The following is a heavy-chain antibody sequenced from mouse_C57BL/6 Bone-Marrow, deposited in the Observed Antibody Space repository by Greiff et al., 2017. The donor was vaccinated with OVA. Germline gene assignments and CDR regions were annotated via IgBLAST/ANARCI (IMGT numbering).Heavy chain of an antibody. V-gene: IGHV1-82*01. D-gene: IGHD1-1*01. CDR2: IYPGDGDT. CDR3: ARDPYYYGSSYGFDC. CDR1: GYAFRSSW. Sequence: QVQLKQSGPELVKPGASVKISCKASGYAFRSSWMNWVKQRPGKGLEWIGRIYPGDGDTNYNGKFKGKATLTADKSSSTAYMQLSSLTSEDSAVYFCARDPYYYGSSYGFDCWGQGTTLTVSS. J-gene: IGHJ2*01.